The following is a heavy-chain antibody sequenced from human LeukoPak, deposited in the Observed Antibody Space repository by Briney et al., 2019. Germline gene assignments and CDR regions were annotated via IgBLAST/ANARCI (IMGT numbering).Heavy chain of an antibody. V-gene: IGHV4-39*07. CDR3: ARLYYDILTGMDAFDM. Sequence: SETLSLTCTVSGGSISSSSYYWGWIRQPPGKGLEWIGSIYYSGSTYYNPSLKSRVTISVDTSKNQFSLKLSSVTAADTAVYYCARLYYDILTGMDAFDMWGQGTMVSVS. CDR1: GGSISSSSYY. CDR2: IYYSGST. J-gene: IGHJ3*02. D-gene: IGHD3-9*01.